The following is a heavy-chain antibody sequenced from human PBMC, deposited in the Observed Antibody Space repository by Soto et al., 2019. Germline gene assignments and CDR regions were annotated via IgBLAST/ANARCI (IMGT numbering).Heavy chain of an antibody. CDR1: GFTFSSYC. CDR3: AKEYCSSTSCNDAFDX. CDR2: ISYDGSNK. J-gene: IGHJ3*02. V-gene: IGHV3-30*18. Sequence: RRLSCTVSGFTFSSYCMHCVRQAPGKGLEWVSVISYDGSNKYYADSVKVRFTISRDNSKNTLYLQMNSLRAEDTAVYYCAKEYCSSTSCNDAFDXWGQGTMVSVS. D-gene: IGHD2-2*01.